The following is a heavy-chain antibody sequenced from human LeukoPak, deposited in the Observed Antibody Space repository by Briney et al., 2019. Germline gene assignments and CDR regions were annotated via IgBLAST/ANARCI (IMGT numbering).Heavy chain of an antibody. CDR1: GGSISSSSYY. Sequence: PSEILSLTCTVSGGSISSSSYYWGWIRQPPGKGLEWIGSIYYSGSTYYNPSLKSRVTISVDTSKNQFSLKLSSVTAADTAVYYCARDRHGDYPYYYYMDVWGKGTTVTISS. CDR2: IYYSGST. V-gene: IGHV4-39*07. CDR3: ARDRHGDYPYYYYMDV. J-gene: IGHJ6*03. D-gene: IGHD4-17*01.